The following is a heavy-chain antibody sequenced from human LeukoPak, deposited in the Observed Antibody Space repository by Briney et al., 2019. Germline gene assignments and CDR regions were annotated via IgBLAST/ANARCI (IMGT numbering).Heavy chain of an antibody. CDR2: ISYDGSNK. D-gene: IGHD3/OR15-3a*01. CDR3: ARDLWAGGDFDY. CDR1: GFTFSSYG. J-gene: IGHJ4*02. Sequence: PGGSLRLSCAASGFTFSSYGMHWVRQAPGKGLEWVAVISYDGSNKYYADSVKGRFTISRDNSKNTLHLQMNSLRTEDTAVYYCARDLWAGGDFDYWGQGTLVTVSS. V-gene: IGHV3-30*03.